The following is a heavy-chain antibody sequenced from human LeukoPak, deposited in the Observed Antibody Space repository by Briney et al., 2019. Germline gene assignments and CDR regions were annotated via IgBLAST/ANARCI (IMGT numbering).Heavy chain of an antibody. CDR1: GFTFSSYG. D-gene: IGHD3-22*01. CDR2: IRYDGSNK. J-gene: IGHJ4*02. Sequence: GGSLRLSCAASGFTFSSYGMHWVRQAPGKGLEWVAFIRYDGSNKYYADSVKGRFTISRDNSKNTLYLQMNSLKTEDSAVYYCTTGLSLTYYYDTSGYDYWGQGTLVTVSS. CDR3: TTGLSLTYYYDTSGYDY. V-gene: IGHV3-30*02.